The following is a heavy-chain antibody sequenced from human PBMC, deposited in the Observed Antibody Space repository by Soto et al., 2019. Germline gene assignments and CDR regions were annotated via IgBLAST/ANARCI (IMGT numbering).Heavy chain of an antibody. CDR3: ARGAVVNFDS. D-gene: IGHD3-22*01. CDR1: GGSISSGGSS. J-gene: IGHJ4*02. V-gene: IGHV4-30-2*01. Sequence: QLQLQESGSGLVKPSQTLSLTCAVSGGSISSGGSSWTWIRQPPGKGLEWIGYIYHSGSTYYNPSLTSRVTLSVDRSKSQFSLKLTSVTAADTAVYYCARGAVVNFDSWGQGTLVTVSS. CDR2: IYHSGST.